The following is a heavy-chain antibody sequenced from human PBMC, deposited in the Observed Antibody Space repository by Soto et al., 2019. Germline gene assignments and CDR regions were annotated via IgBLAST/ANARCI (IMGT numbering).Heavy chain of an antibody. V-gene: IGHV1-69*01. CDR3: ARSQGSSTSLAIYYYYYYGMDV. J-gene: IGHJ6*02. CDR1: GGTFGSYA. D-gene: IGHD2-2*01. Sequence: QVQLVQSGAEVKKPGSSVKVSCKASGGTFGSYAISWVRQAPGQGLEWMGGIIPIPGTANYAQKFQGRVTIAADESTRTAYMELSSLRSEDTAVYYCARSQGSSTSLAIYYYYYYGMDVWGQGTTVTVSS. CDR2: IIPIPGTA.